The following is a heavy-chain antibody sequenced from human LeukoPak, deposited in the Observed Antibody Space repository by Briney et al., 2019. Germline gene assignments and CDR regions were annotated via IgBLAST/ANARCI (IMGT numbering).Heavy chain of an antibody. V-gene: IGHV3-30*02. CDR2: IRYDGSNK. CDR1: GFSFSSYG. D-gene: IGHD6-13*01. CDR3: AKGTHQLVDY. Sequence: PGVSLRLSCAASGFSFSSYGMHWVRQAPGKGLEWVAFIRYDGSNKYYADSVKGRFTISRDNSKSTLYVQMNSLRAEDTAVYYCAKGTHQLVDYWGRGTLVTVSS. J-gene: IGHJ4*02.